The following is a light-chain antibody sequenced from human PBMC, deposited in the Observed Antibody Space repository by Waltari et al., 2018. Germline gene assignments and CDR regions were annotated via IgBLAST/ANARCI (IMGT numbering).Light chain of an antibody. Sequence: SSDLTQDPSLSVALGQTVRITCQGDSLRRYYASWYQQRPGQAPILVLYGPDNRPSGIPDRFSGSTSGNTASLTITGAQAEDEADYYCHSRETFSTRLFGGGTRPTV. J-gene: IGLJ2*01. CDR3: HSRETFSTRL. CDR1: SLRRYY. CDR2: GPD. V-gene: IGLV3-19*01.